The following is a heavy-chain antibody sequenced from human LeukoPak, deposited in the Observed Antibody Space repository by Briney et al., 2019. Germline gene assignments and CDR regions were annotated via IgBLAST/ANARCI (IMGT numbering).Heavy chain of an antibody. J-gene: IGHJ4*02. CDR3: ASAWNDYKDY. CDR1: GGSFSGYY. CDR2: INHSGST. V-gene: IGHV4-34*01. Sequence: SETLSLTCAVYGGSFSGYYWSWIRQPPGKGLEWIGEINHSGSTNYNPSLKSRVTISVDTSKNQFSLKLSSVTAADTAVYYWASAWNDYKDYWGQGTLVTVSS. D-gene: IGHD4-11*01.